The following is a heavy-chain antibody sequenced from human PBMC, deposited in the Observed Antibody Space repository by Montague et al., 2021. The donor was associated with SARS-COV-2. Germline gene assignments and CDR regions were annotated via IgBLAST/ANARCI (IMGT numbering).Heavy chain of an antibody. Sequence: SLRISCAASGFTFSHYAMSWVRQAPGKGLEWVSAISGGGDNTYYTDSVKGRFTISRDNSKNTVYLQMHSLRAEDTAVYYCAQELRRVVVVGALAQTYFDHWGQGTLVTVSS. V-gene: IGHV3-23*01. CDR2: ISGGGDNT. CDR3: AQELRRVVVVGALAQTYFDH. D-gene: IGHD2-15*01. J-gene: IGHJ4*02. CDR1: GFTFSHYA.